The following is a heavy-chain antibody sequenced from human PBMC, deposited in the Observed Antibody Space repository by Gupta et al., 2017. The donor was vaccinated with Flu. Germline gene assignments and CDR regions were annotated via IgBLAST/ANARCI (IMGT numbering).Heavy chain of an antibody. CDR1: GGSISSSSYY. Sequence: QLQLQESGPGLVKPSETLSLTCTVSGGSISSSSYYWGWIRQPPGKGLEWIGSIYYSGSTYYNPSLKSRVTISVDTSKNQFSLKLSSVTAADTAVYYCARHSSYWNYDFWSGYLKFGPADYWGQGTLVTVSS. D-gene: IGHD3-3*01. J-gene: IGHJ4*02. CDR3: ARHSSYWNYDFWSGYLKFGPADY. CDR2: IYYSGST. V-gene: IGHV4-39*01.